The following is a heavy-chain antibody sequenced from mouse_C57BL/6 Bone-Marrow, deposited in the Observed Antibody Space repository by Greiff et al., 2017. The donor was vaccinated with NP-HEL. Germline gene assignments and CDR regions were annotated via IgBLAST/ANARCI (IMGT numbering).Heavy chain of an antibody. J-gene: IGHJ4*01. V-gene: IGHV5-16*01. CDR3: AREGGLRRRTYAMDY. CDR1: GFTFSDYS. Sequence: EVQRVESEGGLVQPGSSMKLSCPTSGFTFSDYSMAWVRQVPDKGLDWVANINYDGSSTSYLDSLTSRFFISRANAKNILYRQMSSLKSEDTATYYCAREGGLRRRTYAMDYWGQGTSVTASS. D-gene: IGHD2-4*01. CDR2: INYDGSST.